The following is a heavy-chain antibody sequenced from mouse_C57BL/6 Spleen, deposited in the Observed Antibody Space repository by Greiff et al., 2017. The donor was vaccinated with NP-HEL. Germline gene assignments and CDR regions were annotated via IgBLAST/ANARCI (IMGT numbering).Heavy chain of an antibody. CDR2: IYPGDGDT. CDR3: ARQLKLDY. CDR1: GYAFSSSW. Sequence: VQLQQSGPELVKPGASVKISCKASGYAFSSSWMNWVKQRHGKGLEWIGRIYPGDGDTNYNGKFKGKATLTADKSSSTAYMQLSSLTSEDSAVYFCARQLKLDYWGQGTTLTVSS. D-gene: IGHD3-1*01. V-gene: IGHV1-82*01. J-gene: IGHJ2*01.